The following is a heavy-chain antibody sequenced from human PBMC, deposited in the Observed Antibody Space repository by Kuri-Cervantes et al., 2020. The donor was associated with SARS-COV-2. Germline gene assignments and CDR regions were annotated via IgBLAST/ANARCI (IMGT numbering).Heavy chain of an antibody. J-gene: IGHJ2*01. CDR3: ARVRYCSSTSCRLGWYFDL. CDR1: GYSISSGYY. Sequence: SQTLSLTCAVSGYSISSGYYWGWIRQPPGKGLEWIGSIYHSGSTYYNPSLKSRVTISVDTSENQFSLKLSSVTAADTAVYYCARVRYCSSTSCRLGWYFDLWGRGTLVTVSS. D-gene: IGHD2-2*01. CDR2: IYHSGST. V-gene: IGHV4-38-2*01.